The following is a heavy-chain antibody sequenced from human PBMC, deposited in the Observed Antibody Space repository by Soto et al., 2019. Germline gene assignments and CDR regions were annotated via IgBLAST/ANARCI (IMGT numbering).Heavy chain of an antibody. Sequence: GGSLRLSCAGSGFTFSNAWMTWVRQAPGKGLEWVGRIKSKTDGATTDYAAPVKGRFTISRDDSKDTLYLQIKSLKTEDTAVYYCATDAYYDTSGYWFWGKGTLVTVSS. CDR2: IKSKTDGATT. CDR3: ATDAYYDTSGYWF. V-gene: IGHV3-15*01. CDR1: GFTFSNAW. J-gene: IGHJ4*02. D-gene: IGHD3-22*01.